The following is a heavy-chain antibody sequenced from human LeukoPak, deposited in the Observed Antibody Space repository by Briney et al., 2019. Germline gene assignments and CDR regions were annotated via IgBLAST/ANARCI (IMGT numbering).Heavy chain of an antibody. V-gene: IGHV4-59*01. CDR1: GGSISNNY. J-gene: IGHJ4*02. CDR3: ATPAVLRFLEWLVY. CDR2: ILYTGST. D-gene: IGHD3-3*01. Sequence: SETLSLTCTVSGGSISNNYWSWIRQPPGKGLEWIGNILYTGSTNYSPSLKSRVTISVDTSKNQFSLKLSSVTAADTAVYYCATPAVLRFLEWLVYWGQGTLVTVSS.